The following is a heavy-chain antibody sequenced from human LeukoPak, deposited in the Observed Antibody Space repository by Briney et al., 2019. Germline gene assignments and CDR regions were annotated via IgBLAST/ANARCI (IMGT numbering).Heavy chain of an antibody. Sequence: GGSLRLSCEASGFTFSTYPMHWVRQAPDKGLEWVAMISHHGSNEYYADSVKGRFTISRDNSKNTLYLQMNNPRVEDTAIYYCARVHDTIGYYHYFDSWGQGTLVTVSS. D-gene: IGHD3-22*01. CDR3: ARVHDTIGYYHYFDS. CDR2: ISHHGSNE. CDR1: GFTFSTYP. V-gene: IGHV3-30*14. J-gene: IGHJ4*02.